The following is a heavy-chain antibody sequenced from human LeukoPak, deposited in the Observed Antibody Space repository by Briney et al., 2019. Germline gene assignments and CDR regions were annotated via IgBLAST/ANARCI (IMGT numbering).Heavy chain of an antibody. J-gene: IGHJ4*02. CDR1: GFTVSSNY. CDR3: ARDRSHSSSSVA. Sequence: PGGSLRLSCAASGFTVSSNYMSWVRQAPGKGLEWVSAIYSGGSTYYADSVKGRFTISRDNSKNTLYLQMNSLRAEDTAVYYCARDRSHSSSSVAWGQGTLVTVSS. V-gene: IGHV3-53*01. CDR2: IYSGGST. D-gene: IGHD6-6*01.